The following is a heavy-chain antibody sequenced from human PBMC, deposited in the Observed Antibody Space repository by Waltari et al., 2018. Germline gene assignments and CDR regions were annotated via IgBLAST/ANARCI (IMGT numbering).Heavy chain of an antibody. Sequence: QVQLVQSGAEVKKPGASVKVSCKASGYTFTGYYMHRVRQAPGTGLAWMGWINPNSGGTNYAQKFQGRVTMTRDTSISTAYMELSRLRSDDTAVYYCARGYTLKRGGHYYDSSGYYREFDYWGQGTLVTVSS. J-gene: IGHJ4*02. CDR1: GYTFTGYY. CDR2: INPNSGGT. V-gene: IGHV1-2*02. CDR3: ARGYTLKRGGHYYDSSGYYREFDY. D-gene: IGHD3-22*01.